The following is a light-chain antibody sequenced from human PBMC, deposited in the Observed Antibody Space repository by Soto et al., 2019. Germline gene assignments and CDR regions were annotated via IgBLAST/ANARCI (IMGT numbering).Light chain of an antibody. CDR3: QQRSTWPPVIT. J-gene: IGKJ5*01. V-gene: IGKV3-11*01. CDR2: DAS. Sequence: EIVLTQSPATLSLSPGERATLSCRASQTFSSHLAWYQQKPGQAPRLLIYDASKRATGIPARFSGRGSGTDFTLTLSSLEPEDFAVYYCQQRSTWPPVITFGQGTRLE. CDR1: QTFSSH.